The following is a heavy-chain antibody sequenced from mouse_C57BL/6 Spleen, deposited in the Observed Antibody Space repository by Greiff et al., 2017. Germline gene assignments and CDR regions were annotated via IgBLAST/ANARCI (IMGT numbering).Heavy chain of an antibody. J-gene: IGHJ1*03. Sequence: QVQLQQPGAELVKPGASVKMSCKASGYTFTSYWITWVKQRPGQGLEWSGDIYPGSGSTNYNETFKSKATLTVDTSSSTAYMQLSSLTSEDSAVYYCARDYGRDWYFDVWGTGTTVTVSS. V-gene: IGHV1-55*01. CDR2: IYPGSGST. CDR3: ARDYGRDWYFDV. CDR1: GYTFTSYW. D-gene: IGHD1-1*01.